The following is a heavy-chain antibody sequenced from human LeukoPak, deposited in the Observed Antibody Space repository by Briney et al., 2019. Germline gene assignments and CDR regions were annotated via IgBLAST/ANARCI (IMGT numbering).Heavy chain of an antibody. CDR3: AQQLGYCTRGSCYFTY. CDR1: GFTFTNYA. Sequence: GGSLRLSCAASGFTFTNYAMSWLRQAPGKGLEWVSAINDSGDSTFYADSVKGRFTISRDNSKNTLYLQMNSPRAEDTAVYYCAQQLGYCTRGSCYFTYWGQGILVTVSS. CDR2: INDSGDST. V-gene: IGHV3-23*01. J-gene: IGHJ4*02. D-gene: IGHD2-15*01.